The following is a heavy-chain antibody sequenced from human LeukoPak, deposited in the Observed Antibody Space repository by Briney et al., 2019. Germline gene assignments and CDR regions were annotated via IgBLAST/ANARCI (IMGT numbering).Heavy chain of an antibody. CDR1: GFTFSNYS. CDR3: ARDAPSIVVVPAAAPYYYYGMDV. V-gene: IGHV3-21*01. CDR2: ISSSSSYI. Sequence: PGGSLRLSCAASGFTFSNYSMNWVRQAPGKGLEWVSSISSSSSYIYYADSVKGRFTISRDNAKNSLYLQMNSLRAEDTAVYYCARDAPSIVVVPAAAPYYYYGMDVWGQGTTVTVSS. J-gene: IGHJ6*02. D-gene: IGHD2-2*01.